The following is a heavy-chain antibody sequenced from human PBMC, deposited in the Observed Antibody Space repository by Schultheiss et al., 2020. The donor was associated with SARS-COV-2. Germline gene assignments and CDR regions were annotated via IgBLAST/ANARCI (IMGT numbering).Heavy chain of an antibody. J-gene: IGHJ4*02. Sequence: GGSLRLSCAASRFTFSSYGMHWVRQAPGKGLEWVSYISSSGSTIYYADSVKGRFTISRDNAKNSLYLQMNSLRAEDTAVYYCARLNYGLNYFDYWGQGTLVTVSS. CDR1: RFTFSSYG. CDR3: ARLNYGLNYFDY. CDR2: ISSSGSTI. V-gene: IGHV3-48*03. D-gene: IGHD3-3*01.